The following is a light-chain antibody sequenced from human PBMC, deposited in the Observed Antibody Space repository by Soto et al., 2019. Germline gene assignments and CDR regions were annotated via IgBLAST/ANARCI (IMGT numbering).Light chain of an antibody. V-gene: IGKV3-15*01. CDR2: GAS. J-gene: IGKJ4*01. Sequence: EIVMTQSPVPLSVSPGERATLSCRASQSISSNLAWYQQKPGQAPRLLMYGASTRATGFPARFSGRGSGTEFTLTITNLQSEDFAVYYCQQYANWPFTFGGGTKVEIK. CDR1: QSISSN. CDR3: QQYANWPFT.